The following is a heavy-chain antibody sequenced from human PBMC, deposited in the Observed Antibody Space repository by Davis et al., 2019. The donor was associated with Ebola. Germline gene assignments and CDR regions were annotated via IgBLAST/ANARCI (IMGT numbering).Heavy chain of an antibody. CDR2: ISSDSRSR. J-gene: IGHJ4*02. CDR3: ASRYCDITNCDAFDY. D-gene: IGHD2-2*01. Sequence: GESLKISCAASGFTFSSYSVNWVRQAPGGRLEWVSYISSDSRSRYYADSVGGRFTISRDNAKNSLYLQMNSLRDEDTAVYYCASRYCDITNCDAFDYWGQGTLVTVSS. V-gene: IGHV3-48*02. CDR1: GFTFSSYS.